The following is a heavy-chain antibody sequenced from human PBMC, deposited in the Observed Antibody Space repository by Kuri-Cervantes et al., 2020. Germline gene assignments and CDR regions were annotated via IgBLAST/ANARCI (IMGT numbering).Heavy chain of an antibody. CDR2: ITSGGST. V-gene: IGHV3-23*01. CDR1: GFTFSNYA. J-gene: IGHJ6*04. Sequence: GGSLRLSCVASGFTFSNYAMNWVRQAPGKGLEWVSGITSGGSTYYADSVKGRFTISRDIFKNTLYLQMNSLRAEDTAVYYCAKNFQQTSMVMDVWGKGTTVTVSS. CDR3: AKNFQQTSMVMDV. D-gene: IGHD3-10*01.